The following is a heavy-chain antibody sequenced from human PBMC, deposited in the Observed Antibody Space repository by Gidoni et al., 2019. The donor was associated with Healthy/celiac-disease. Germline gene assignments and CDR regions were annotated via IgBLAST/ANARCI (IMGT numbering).Heavy chain of an antibody. V-gene: IGHV4-38-2*02. J-gene: IGHJ4*02. CDR1: GYSISSGYY. Sequence: QVQLQESGPGLVKPSETLSLTCTVTGYSISSGYYRGWIRQHPGKGLEWIGSIYHSGSTYYTPSLKSRVTISVDTSKNQFSLKLSSVTAADTAVYYCASGLFYDYVWGSYRSFKNERIDYWGQGTLVTVSS. D-gene: IGHD3-16*02. CDR2: IYHSGST. CDR3: ASGLFYDYVWGSYRSFKNERIDY.